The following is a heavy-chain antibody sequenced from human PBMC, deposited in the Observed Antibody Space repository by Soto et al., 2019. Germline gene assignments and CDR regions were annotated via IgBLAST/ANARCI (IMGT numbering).Heavy chain of an antibody. D-gene: IGHD3-3*01. J-gene: IGHJ4*02. CDR3: ARGSYDFWSAIPGTLDY. V-gene: IGHV4-30-4*01. Sequence: QVQLQESGPGLVKPSQTLSLTCTVSGGSISSGDYYWSWIRQPPGKGLEWIGYIYYSGSTYYNPSLKSRVTISVDTSKNQFSLKLSSVTAADTAAYYCARGSYDFWSAIPGTLDYWGQGTLVTVSS. CDR2: IYYSGST. CDR1: GGSISSGDYY.